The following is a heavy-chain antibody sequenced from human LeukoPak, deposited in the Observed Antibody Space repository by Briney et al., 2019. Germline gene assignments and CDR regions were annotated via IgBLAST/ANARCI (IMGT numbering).Heavy chain of an antibody. Sequence: SETLSLTCTVSGGSISSGSYYWSWIRQPAGKGLEWIGRIYTSGSTNYNPSLKSRVTISVDTSKNQFSLKLSSVTAADTAVYYCARGMKRGNWFDPWGQGTLVTVSS. CDR3: ARGMKRGNWFDP. CDR2: IYTSGST. CDR1: GGSISSGSYY. D-gene: IGHD2-8*01. J-gene: IGHJ5*02. V-gene: IGHV4-61*02.